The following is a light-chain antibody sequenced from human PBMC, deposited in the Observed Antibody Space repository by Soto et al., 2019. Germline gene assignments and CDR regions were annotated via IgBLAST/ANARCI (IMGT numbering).Light chain of an antibody. V-gene: IGKV1-39*01. Sequence: DIQMTQFPSSLSASVGDRVTITCRAIQNIRIYLNWYQQKPGKAPSLLVYGASTLQSGVPSRFSGSGSGPVFTLTINSLQPEDFATYYCQQTYNSPLTFGQGTKVDIK. CDR3: QQTYNSPLT. J-gene: IGKJ1*01. CDR2: GAS. CDR1: QNIRIY.